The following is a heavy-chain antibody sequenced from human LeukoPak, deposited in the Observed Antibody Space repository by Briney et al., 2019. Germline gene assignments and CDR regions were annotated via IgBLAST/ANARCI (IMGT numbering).Heavy chain of an antibody. Sequence: SETLSLTCAVYGGSFSGYYWSWIRQPPGKGLEWIGEINHSGSTNYNPSLKSRVTISVDTSKNQFSLKLSSVTAADTAVYYCARDWAATNFDYWGRGTLVTVSS. V-gene: IGHV4-34*01. CDR2: INHSGST. CDR1: GGSFSGYY. J-gene: IGHJ4*02. CDR3: ARDWAATNFDY. D-gene: IGHD2-15*01.